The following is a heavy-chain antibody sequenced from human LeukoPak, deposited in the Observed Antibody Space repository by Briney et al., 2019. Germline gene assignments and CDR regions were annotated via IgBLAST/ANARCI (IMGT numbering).Heavy chain of an antibody. D-gene: IGHD6-19*01. CDR2: IYYSGST. V-gene: IGHV4-59*12. CDR1: GGSISSYY. Sequence: PSETLSLTCTVSGGSISSYYWSWIRQPPGKGLEWIGYIYYSGSTNYNPSLKSRVTISVDTSKNQFSLKLRSVTAADTAVYYCARAREAVAIDYWGQGTLVTVSS. J-gene: IGHJ4*02. CDR3: ARAREAVAIDY.